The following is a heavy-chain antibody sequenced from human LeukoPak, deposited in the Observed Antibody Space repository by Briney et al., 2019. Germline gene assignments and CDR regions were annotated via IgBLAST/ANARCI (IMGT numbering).Heavy chain of an antibody. Sequence: GGSLRLSCAASGFTFSSHGMHWVRQAPGKGLEWVAVIWYDGSNKYYADSVKGRFTISRDNSKNTLYLQMNSLRAEDTAVYYCARSTYYYDSSGYSGDAFDIWGQGTMVTVSS. J-gene: IGHJ3*02. CDR1: GFTFSSHG. V-gene: IGHV3-33*01. D-gene: IGHD3-22*01. CDR3: ARSTYYYDSSGYSGDAFDI. CDR2: IWYDGSNK.